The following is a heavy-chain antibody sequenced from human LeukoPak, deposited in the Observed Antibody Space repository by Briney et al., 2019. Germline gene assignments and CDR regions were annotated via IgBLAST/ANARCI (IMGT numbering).Heavy chain of an antibody. Sequence: GGSLRLSCAASGFTFSSYWMSWVRQAPGKGLEWVANIKQVGSEKYYVDSVKGRFTISRDNSKNSMYLQMNSLRAEDTAVYYCARWAGGHYDYWGQGTLVTVSS. CDR1: GFTFSSYW. D-gene: IGHD1-26*01. CDR2: IKQVGSEK. CDR3: ARWAGGHYDY. J-gene: IGHJ4*02. V-gene: IGHV3-7*01.